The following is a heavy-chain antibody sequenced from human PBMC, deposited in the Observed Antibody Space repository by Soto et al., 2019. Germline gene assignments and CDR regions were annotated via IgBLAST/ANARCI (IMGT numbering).Heavy chain of an antibody. CDR2: ISSSSSYT. J-gene: IGHJ5*02. CDR1: GFTFSDYY. V-gene: IGHV3-11*06. Sequence: QVQLVESGGGLVKPGGSLRLSCAASGFTFSDYYMSWIRQAPGKGLEWVSYISSSSSYTNYADSVKGRFTISRDNAKNSLYLQMNSLRAEDTAVYYCARDAFGKRWLQFVRYNWFDPWGQGTLVTVSS. D-gene: IGHD5-12*01. CDR3: ARDAFGKRWLQFVRYNWFDP.